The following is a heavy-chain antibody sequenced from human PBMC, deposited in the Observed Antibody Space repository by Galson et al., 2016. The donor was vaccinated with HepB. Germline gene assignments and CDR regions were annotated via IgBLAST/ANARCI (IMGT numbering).Heavy chain of an antibody. CDR1: GGSVSNQRYY. Sequence: SETLSLTCTVSGGSVSNQRYYWGWVRQPPGKGLEWIGSIFFSGSTYYNPSLKSRLTTSVDKSENQFSLKLNSVTAADTAVYYCARHKGYYALGDTWFDPWGQGTLVTVSS. CDR3: ARHKGYYALGDTWFDP. J-gene: IGHJ5*02. D-gene: IGHD3-3*01. V-gene: IGHV4-39*01. CDR2: IFFSGST.